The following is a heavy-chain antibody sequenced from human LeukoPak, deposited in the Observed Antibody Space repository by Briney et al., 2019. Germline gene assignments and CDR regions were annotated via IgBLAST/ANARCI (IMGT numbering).Heavy chain of an antibody. V-gene: IGHV4-39*07. J-gene: IGHJ4*02. D-gene: IGHD3-9*01. CDR1: GGSISSSSYY. Sequence: TSSETLSLTCTVSGGSISSSSYYWSWIRQPPGKGLEWIGEINHSGSTNYNPSLKSRVTISVDTSKNQFSLKLSSVTAADTAVYYCARGGGYFDWLFYWGQGTLVTVSS. CDR3: ARGGGYFDWLFY. CDR2: INHSGST.